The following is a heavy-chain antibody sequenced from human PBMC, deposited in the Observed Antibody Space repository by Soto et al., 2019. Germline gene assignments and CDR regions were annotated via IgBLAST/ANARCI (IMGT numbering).Heavy chain of an antibody. J-gene: IGHJ6*02. D-gene: IGHD3-3*01. CDR3: AKVGRLRFLEWSPYYYGMDV. CDR1: GFTFSSYG. Sequence: VGSLRLSCAASGFTFSSYGMHWVRQAPGKGLEWVAVISYDGSNKYYADSVKGRFTISRDNSKNTLYLQMNSLRAEDTAVYYCAKVGRLRFLEWSPYYYGMDVWGQGTTVTVSS. V-gene: IGHV3-30*18. CDR2: ISYDGSNK.